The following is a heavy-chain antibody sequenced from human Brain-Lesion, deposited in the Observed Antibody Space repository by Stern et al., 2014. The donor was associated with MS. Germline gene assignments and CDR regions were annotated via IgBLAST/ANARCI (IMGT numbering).Heavy chain of an antibody. CDR3: AKDLGRGVVVVPLYGLDV. CDR2: ISHRGVYT. Sequence: VQLVESGGGLVQPGGSLRLSCAASGFTFSTYAFSCVRQAPGKGLEWVSSISHRGVYTYYADSVKGRFAISRDNSKSMLYLEMQSLRAEDTAVYHCAKDLGRGVVVVPLYGLDVWGQGTTVTVSS. CDR1: GFTFSTYA. J-gene: IGHJ6*02. D-gene: IGHD2-2*01. V-gene: IGHV3-23*04.